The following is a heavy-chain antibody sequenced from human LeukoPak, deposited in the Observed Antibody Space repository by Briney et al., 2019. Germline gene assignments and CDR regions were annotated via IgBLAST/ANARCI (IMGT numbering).Heavy chain of an antibody. CDR2: ISGGGGST. V-gene: IGHV3-23*01. CDR1: GFTYTSYS. Sequence: GGSLRLSCAASGFTYTSYSMNWVRQAPGKGLEWVSTISGGGGSTYYADSVKGRFTISRDKSMNTLFLQMSSLRAEDTAVYYCVKVSGMYSSSWPTDIWGQGTLVTVSS. D-gene: IGHD6-13*01. J-gene: IGHJ4*02. CDR3: VKVSGMYSSSWPTDI.